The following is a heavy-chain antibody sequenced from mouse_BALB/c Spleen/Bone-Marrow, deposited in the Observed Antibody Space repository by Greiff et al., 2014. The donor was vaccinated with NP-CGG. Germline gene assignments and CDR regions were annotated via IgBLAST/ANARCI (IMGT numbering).Heavy chain of an antibody. J-gene: IGHJ4*01. CDR2: IHPYNGDT. CDR3: GRYGYDAMDF. V-gene: IGHV1-37*01. D-gene: IGHD1-1*02. CDR1: GFSFTDYF. Sequence: VQLQQSGPELVKPGASVKLSCRASGFSFTDYFINWVKQSHGKSPEWIGRIHPYNGDTFYNQKFKVKATLTVDKSSNTARMELLSLTSEDSAVYYCGRYGYDAMDFWGQGTSVTVSS.